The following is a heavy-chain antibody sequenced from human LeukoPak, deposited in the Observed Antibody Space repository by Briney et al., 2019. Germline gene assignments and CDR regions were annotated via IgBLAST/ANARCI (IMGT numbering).Heavy chain of an antibody. J-gene: IGHJ1*01. CDR1: GFTLSSYS. CDR3: ARVDSGSACAS. V-gene: IGHV3-64*01. CDR2: ISKNGRNT. D-gene: IGHD6-19*01. Sequence: SGGSLRLSCAASGFTLSSYSMHWVRQAPGKGREFVSAISKNGRNTYYGNSMKGRFTISRDISKNTLYLQMGSLRPEDMAVYYCARVDSGSACASWGQGILVTVSS.